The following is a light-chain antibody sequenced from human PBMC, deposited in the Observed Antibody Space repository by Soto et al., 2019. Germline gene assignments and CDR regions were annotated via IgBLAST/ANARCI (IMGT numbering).Light chain of an antibody. CDR1: SSDVGGYNY. J-gene: IGLJ2*01. CDR2: DVT. Sequence: QSALTQPRSVSGSPGQSVTISCTGTSSDVGGYNYVSWYQQHPGKAPKLMIYDVTKRPSGVPDRFSGSKSGNTASLTISGLQAEDDADYFCCSYAASVIFGGGTKLTVL. V-gene: IGLV2-11*01. CDR3: CSYAASVI.